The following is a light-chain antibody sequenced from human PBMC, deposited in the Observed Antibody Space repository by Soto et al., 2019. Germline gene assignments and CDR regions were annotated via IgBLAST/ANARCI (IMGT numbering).Light chain of an antibody. J-gene: IGLJ1*01. CDR1: SSDVGGYNY. V-gene: IGLV2-14*01. CDR3: TSYTSGATLLV. Sequence: QSVLTQPASVSGSPGQSITISCTGTSSDVGGYNYVSWYQQHPGKAPKLMIYEVSNRPSGVSNRFSGSKSGNTASVTISGLQAGDEADYYCTSYTSGATLLVFGAGTKVTVL. CDR2: EVS.